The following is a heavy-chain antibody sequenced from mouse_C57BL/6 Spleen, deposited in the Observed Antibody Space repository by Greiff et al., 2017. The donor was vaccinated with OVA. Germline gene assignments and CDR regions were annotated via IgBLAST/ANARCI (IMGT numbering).Heavy chain of an antibody. V-gene: IGHV1-22*01. D-gene: IGHD3-3*01. Sequence: EVQLQQSGPELVKPGASVKMSCKASGYTFTDYNMHWVKQSHGKSLEWIGYINPNNGGTSYNQKFKGKATLTVNKSSSTAYMELRSLTSEESAVYYCARERGRGYAMDYWGQGTSVTVSS. CDR2: INPNNGGT. CDR3: ARERGRGYAMDY. CDR1: GYTFTDYN. J-gene: IGHJ4*01.